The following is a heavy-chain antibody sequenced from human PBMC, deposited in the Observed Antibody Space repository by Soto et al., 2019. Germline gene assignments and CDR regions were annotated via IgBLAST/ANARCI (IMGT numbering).Heavy chain of an antibody. Sequence: GGSLRLSCVDSGFTFSANSMNWIRQAPGKGLEWVSSISTTGDFISYADSVRGRFSISRDNAKNSLYLQMLSLRVEDTAVYYCAGGNDIVVGPGSVRVAYFDYWGHGTLVTVSS. J-gene: IGHJ4*01. CDR1: GFTFSANS. D-gene: IGHD2-2*01. V-gene: IGHV3-21*01. CDR2: ISTTGDFI. CDR3: AGGNDIVVGPGSVRVAYFDY.